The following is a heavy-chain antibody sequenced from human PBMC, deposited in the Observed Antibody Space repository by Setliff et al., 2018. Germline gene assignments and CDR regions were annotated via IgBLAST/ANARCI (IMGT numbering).Heavy chain of an antibody. CDR2: IRGRGGST. J-gene: IGHJ4*02. CDR3: AGDKPLQHNYNFWSGYCPY. CDR1: GFTFSNYA. V-gene: IGHV3-23*01. Sequence: GGSLRLSCAASGFTFSNYAMNWVRQAPGQGLEWVSGIRGRGGSTYYIDSVRGRFTVSRDNSKNTLYLQMNSLRPEDTAVYYCAGDKPLQHNYNFWSGYCPYWGQGTLVTVSS. D-gene: IGHD3-3*01.